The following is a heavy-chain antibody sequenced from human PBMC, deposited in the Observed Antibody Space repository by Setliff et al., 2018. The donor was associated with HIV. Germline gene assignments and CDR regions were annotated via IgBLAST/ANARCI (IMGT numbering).Heavy chain of an antibody. CDR2: ISPDDSDT. CDR3: ARHFGISYRSPFDP. CDR1: GYVFTNYW. V-gene: IGHV5-51*01. Sequence: PGESLKISCKSSGYVFTNYWIGWVRQMPGEGLEWMGIISPDDSDTRYSPSFQGQVTISVDKSTSTAYLQWSSLKASDSAIYYCARHFGISYRSPFDPWGQGTLVTVSS. J-gene: IGHJ5*02. D-gene: IGHD3-3*01.